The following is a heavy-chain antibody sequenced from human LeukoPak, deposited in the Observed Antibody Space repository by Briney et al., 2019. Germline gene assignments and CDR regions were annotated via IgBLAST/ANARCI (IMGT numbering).Heavy chain of an antibody. Sequence: SETLSLTCTVSGASISSQYWGWIRQPPGKGLEWIGNFYYSGTNYNPSLESRVTISVDTSNNQFSLSVSSVTAADTAVYYCTRVSCYGTLPPDWGQGTLVTFSS. CDR3: TRVSCYGTLPPD. J-gene: IGHJ4*02. V-gene: IGHV4-59*11. CDR1: GASISSQY. D-gene: IGHD2-2*01. CDR2: FYYSGT.